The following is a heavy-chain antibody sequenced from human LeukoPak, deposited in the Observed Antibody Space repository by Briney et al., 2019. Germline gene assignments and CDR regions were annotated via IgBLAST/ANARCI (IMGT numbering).Heavy chain of an antibody. Sequence: PGGSLRLSCAASGFTFSSYAMSWVRQAPGKGLEWVSAISGSGGSTYYADSVKGRFTISRDNSKNTLYLQMNSLRAEDTAVYYCAKDLSSPTVTRDPYFDYWGQGTLVTVSS. CDR2: ISGSGGST. D-gene: IGHD4-17*01. CDR1: GFTFSSYA. J-gene: IGHJ4*02. CDR3: AKDLSSPTVTRDPYFDY. V-gene: IGHV3-23*01.